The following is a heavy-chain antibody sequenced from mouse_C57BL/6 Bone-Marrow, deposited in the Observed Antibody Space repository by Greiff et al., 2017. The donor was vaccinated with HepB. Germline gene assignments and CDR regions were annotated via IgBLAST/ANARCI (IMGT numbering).Heavy chain of an antibody. CDR1: GFTFSSYA. V-gene: IGHV5-9-1*02. D-gene: IGHD2-5*01. CDR2: ISSGGDYI. J-gene: IGHJ3*01. CDR3: TRDNYSKGCAY. Sequence: EVMLVESGEGLVKPGGSLKLSCAASGFTFSSYAMSWVRQTPEKRLEWVAYISSGGDYIYYADTVKGRFTISRDNARNTLYLQMSSLKSEDTAMYYCTRDNYSKGCAYWGQGTLVTVSA.